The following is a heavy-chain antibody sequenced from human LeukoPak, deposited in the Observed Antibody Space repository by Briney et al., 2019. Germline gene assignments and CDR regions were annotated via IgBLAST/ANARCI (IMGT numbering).Heavy chain of an antibody. CDR3: ARDGGWLQTQNHYYYHGLDV. CDR1: GGAFSSYG. D-gene: IGHD5-24*01. Sequence: ASVKVSFKASGGAFSSYGITWVRQAPGQGPEWMGRIIPILDMADYAQKFQGRVTITADKSTRTAYMEMSSLRSEDTAVYYCARDGGWLQTQNHYYYHGLDVWGQGTTVTVSS. CDR2: IIPILDMA. V-gene: IGHV1-69*04. J-gene: IGHJ6*02.